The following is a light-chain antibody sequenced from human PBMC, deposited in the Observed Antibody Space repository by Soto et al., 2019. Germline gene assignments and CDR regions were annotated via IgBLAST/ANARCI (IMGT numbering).Light chain of an antibody. CDR3: QQYGTSEII. J-gene: IGKJ5*01. CDR2: DVS. Sequence: IQMTQSPSTLSASVGDRVTITCRASQSVSNWLAWYQQKPGKAPTLLIYDVSRLETGVPSRFSGSGSGTDFTLTISRLEPEDFAVFYCQQYGTSEIIFGQGTRLEIK. CDR1: QSVSNW. V-gene: IGKV1-5*01.